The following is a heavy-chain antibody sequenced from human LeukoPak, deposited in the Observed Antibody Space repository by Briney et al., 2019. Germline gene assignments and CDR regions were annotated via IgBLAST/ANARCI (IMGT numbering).Heavy chain of an antibody. J-gene: IGHJ4*02. CDR3: ARGDTQSKYRHFDS. CDR1: GFTFDTYW. Sequence: PGGSLRLSCAASGFTFDTYWMSWVRQAPGKGVEWVANINQDGSEKDYVDSVKGRFTISRDNAKNSLYLQMNSLRAEDTGVYFCARGDTQSKYRHFDSWGQGSLVIVSS. D-gene: IGHD3-16*02. V-gene: IGHV3-7*04. CDR2: INQDGSEK.